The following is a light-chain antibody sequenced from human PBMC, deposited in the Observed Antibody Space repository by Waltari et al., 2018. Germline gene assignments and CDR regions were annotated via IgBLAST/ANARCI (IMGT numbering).Light chain of an antibody. CDR1: QSVTRG. CDR2: EAS. J-gene: IGKJ1*01. Sequence: DIQMTQSPSTLSASVGDRVTITCRATQSVTRGLAGYQLKPGEAPKVLIHEASRLIDGVPSRFSGSGSGTQFTLTISSLQPDDFATYYCQQYSSFFPAFGQGT. V-gene: IGKV1-5*03. CDR3: QQYSSFFPA.